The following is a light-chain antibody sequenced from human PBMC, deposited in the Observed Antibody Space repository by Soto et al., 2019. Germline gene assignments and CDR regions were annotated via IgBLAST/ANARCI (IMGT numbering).Light chain of an antibody. V-gene: IGKV3-15*01. CDR1: QSVSRT. Sequence: EIVMTQSPATLSVSPGERVTLSCRASQSVSRTLAWYQQKPGQAPRLLIYGASTRATGIPARFTGSGSGSEFTLTTSSLQSEDFADYYCQQYNSGWTFGQGTKVDIK. CDR2: GAS. CDR3: QQYNSGWT. J-gene: IGKJ1*01.